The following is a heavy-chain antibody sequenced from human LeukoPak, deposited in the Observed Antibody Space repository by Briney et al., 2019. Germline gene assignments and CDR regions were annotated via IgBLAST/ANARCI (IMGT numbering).Heavy chain of an antibody. CDR3: ARKRSPIYFDS. CDR1: GGSISSYY. J-gene: IGHJ4*02. V-gene: IGHV4-59*01. Sequence: TASETLSLTCTVSGGSISSYYWSWLRQPPGKGLEGIGYIYYNGSTTYTPSLKSRVTISVDTSKNQFSLKLRSVTAADTAVYYCARKRSPIYFDSGGQGTLVTVSS. CDR2: IYYNGST.